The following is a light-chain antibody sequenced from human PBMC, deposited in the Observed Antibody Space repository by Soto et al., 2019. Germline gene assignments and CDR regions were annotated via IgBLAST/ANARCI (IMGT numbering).Light chain of an antibody. J-gene: IGKJ5*01. Sequence: IHMTQAPSSLSASLGDEVTITFRASQTISMWLAWYQQKPLRAPKLLIYDASTLESGVPSRFSGSGSETEFTLTISRLQPDDFATYFCHSRAFGQGTRLEIK. CDR2: DAS. CDR3: HSRA. V-gene: IGKV1-5*01. CDR1: QTISMW.